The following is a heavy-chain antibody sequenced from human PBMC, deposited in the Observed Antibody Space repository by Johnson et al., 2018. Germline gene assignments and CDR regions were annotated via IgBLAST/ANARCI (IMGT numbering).Heavy chain of an antibody. J-gene: IGHJ1*01. Sequence: VQLVQSGGGLVQPGGSLKLSCAASGFTFSGSSMHWVRQASGKWLEWVGRLRSKANSYATAYAAAVKGRFTISRDESKNTLYLQMNSLRAEEKAGYYCAKEGVMEWEYCGPFQYWGPGTLVTVSS. V-gene: IGHV3-73*01. CDR2: LRSKANSYAT. CDR1: GFTFSGSS. CDR3: AKEGVMEWEYCGPFQY. D-gene: IGHD1-26*01.